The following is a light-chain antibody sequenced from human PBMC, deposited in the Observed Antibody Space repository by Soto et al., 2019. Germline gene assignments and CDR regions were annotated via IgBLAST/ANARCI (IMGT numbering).Light chain of an antibody. Sequence: DIQMTQSPSTLSAAVGDRVTITCRASQSISHWLAWYQQKPGKAPKLLIYKTSNLDSWVPSSFSGSGSGTEFALSISSLLPDDFATYYCQQYKSFSLTFVGVTRVEVK. V-gene: IGKV1-5*03. CDR1: QSISHW. J-gene: IGKJ4*01. CDR2: KTS. CDR3: QQYKSFSLT.